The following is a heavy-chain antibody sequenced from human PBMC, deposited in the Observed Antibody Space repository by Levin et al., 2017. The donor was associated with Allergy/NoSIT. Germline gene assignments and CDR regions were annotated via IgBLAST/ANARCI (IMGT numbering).Heavy chain of an antibody. CDR1: GFAFEDFA. V-gene: IGHV3-9*01. Sequence: AGGSLRLSCEVSGFAFEDFAMHWVRQAPGKGLEWVAGVSWNSGTIAYADSVKGRFTISRDNAKDSVYLQMDSLRTEDTAFYYCTDGRYYDFWSGYFRYWSQGTLVTVSS. CDR2: VSWNSGTI. J-gene: IGHJ4*02. CDR3: TDGRYYDFWSGYFRY. D-gene: IGHD3-3*01.